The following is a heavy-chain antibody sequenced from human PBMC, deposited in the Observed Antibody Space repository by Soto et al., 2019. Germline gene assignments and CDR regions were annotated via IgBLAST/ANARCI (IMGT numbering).Heavy chain of an antibody. CDR3: VRNYYYYGMDV. CDR2: ISYDGSNK. V-gene: IGHV3-30*03. CDR1: GFTFSSYG. J-gene: IGHJ6*02. Sequence: QVQLVESGGGVVQPGRSLRLSCAASGFTFSSYGMHWVRQAPGKGLEWVAVISYDGSNKYCADSVKGRFTISRDNSKNTLYLQMNSLRAEDTAVYYCVRNYYYYGMDVWGQGTTVTVSS.